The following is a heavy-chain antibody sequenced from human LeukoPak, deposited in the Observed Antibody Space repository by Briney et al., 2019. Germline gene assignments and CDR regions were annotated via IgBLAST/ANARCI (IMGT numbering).Heavy chain of an antibody. CDR1: GGSISSGSYY. J-gene: IGHJ4*02. D-gene: IGHD3-16*01. CDR2: IYTSGST. Sequence: SETLSLTCTVSGGSISSGSYYWSWIRQPAGKGLEWIGRIYTSGSTNYSPSLKSRVTISVDTSKNQFSLKLSSVTAADTAVYYCATGRGAYYDYVWGSPPAYWGQGTLVTVSS. V-gene: IGHV4-61*02. CDR3: ATGRGAYYDYVWGSPPAY.